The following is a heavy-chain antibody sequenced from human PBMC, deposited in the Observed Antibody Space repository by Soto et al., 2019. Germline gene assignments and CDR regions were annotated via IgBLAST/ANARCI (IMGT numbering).Heavy chain of an antibody. CDR1: GFSLSTTGVG. Sequence: QITLKESGPPLVEPTQPLTLTCAFSGFSLSTTGVGVGWVRQPPGKALEWLASIYWDDDRRYSTSLRSRLTITKHTSNNLVVLMMTDMNPGDTGTYYCAHTLYTSAYDKGWFDPWGQGTLVTVSS. V-gene: IGHV2-5*02. D-gene: IGHD3-22*01. CDR3: AHTLYTSAYDKGWFDP. CDR2: IYWDDDR. J-gene: IGHJ5*02.